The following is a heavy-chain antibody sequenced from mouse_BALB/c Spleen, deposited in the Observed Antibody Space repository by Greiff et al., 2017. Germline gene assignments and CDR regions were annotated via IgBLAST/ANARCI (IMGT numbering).Heavy chain of an antibody. V-gene: IGHV2-2*02. CDR3: ARKDYDFAY. Sequence: QVQLQQSGPGLVQPSQSLSITCTVSGFSLTSYGVHWVRQSPGKGLEWLGVIWSGGSTDYNAAFISRLSISKDNSKSQVFFKMNSLQANDTAIYYCARKDYDFAYWGQGTLVTVSA. CDR2: IWSGGST. J-gene: IGHJ3*01. D-gene: IGHD2-4*01. CDR1: GFSLTSYG.